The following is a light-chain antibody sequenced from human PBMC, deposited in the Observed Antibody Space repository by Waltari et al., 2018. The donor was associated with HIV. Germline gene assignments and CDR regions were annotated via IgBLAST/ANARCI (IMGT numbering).Light chain of an antibody. V-gene: IGLV1-40*01. Sequence: QSVLTQPPSVSGAPGQRVTISCTGSSSNLGLGYDVQWYQQLPGTAPKLLGYDKLNRPSGVPDRFACSKSGISASLAITGLQAEDEANYYCQSYDNSLSAWVFGGGTKVTVL. CDR1: SSNLGLGYD. CDR2: DKL. J-gene: IGLJ3*02. CDR3: QSYDNSLSAWV.